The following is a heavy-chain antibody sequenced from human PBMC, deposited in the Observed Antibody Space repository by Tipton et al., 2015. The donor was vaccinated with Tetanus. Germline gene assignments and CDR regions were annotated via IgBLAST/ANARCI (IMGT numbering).Heavy chain of an antibody. Sequence: QLVQSGAEVRKPGASVRVSCKASGYTFTDFDINWVRQTPGRGLEWMGWMNPETGNSAYAEGLQDRVTMTRDTSTATAYMELSRLRPDDTAVYYCARDVVGATGWFDYWGQGTLVTVSS. J-gene: IGHJ4*02. V-gene: IGHV1-8*01. CDR1: GYTFTDFD. D-gene: IGHD1-26*01. CDR3: ARDVVGATGWFDY. CDR2: MNPETGNS.